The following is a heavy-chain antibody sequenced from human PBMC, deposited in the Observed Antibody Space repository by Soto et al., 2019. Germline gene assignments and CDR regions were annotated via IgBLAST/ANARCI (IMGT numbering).Heavy chain of an antibody. Sequence: QVQLVQSGAEVKKPGSSVKVSCKASGGTFSSYAISWGRQAPGQGLEWMGGIIAIFVTANYAQKFQGSVTIPADESTRTAYMELSSLRSEDTAVYYCARGGDDIWTGYYPGHYYYYYGMDVWGQGTTVTVSS. CDR1: GGTFSSYA. V-gene: IGHV1-69*01. CDR3: ARGGDDIWTGYYPGHYYYYYGMDV. D-gene: IGHD3-9*01. CDR2: IIAIFVTA. J-gene: IGHJ6*02.